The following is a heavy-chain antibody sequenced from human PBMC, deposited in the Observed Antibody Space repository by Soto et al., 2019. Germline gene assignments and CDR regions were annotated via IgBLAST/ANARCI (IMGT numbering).Heavy chain of an antibody. D-gene: IGHD4-17*01. V-gene: IGHV4-39*01. CDR3: ARRDYVYSPYDY. Sequence: SETLSLTCTVSGGSISSSSYYWGWIRQPPGKGLEWIGSIYYSGSTYYNPSLKSRVTISVDTSKNQFSLRLSSVTAADTAVYYCARRDYVYSPYDYWGQGTLVTVSS. CDR2: IYYSGST. CDR1: GGSISSSSYY. J-gene: IGHJ4*02.